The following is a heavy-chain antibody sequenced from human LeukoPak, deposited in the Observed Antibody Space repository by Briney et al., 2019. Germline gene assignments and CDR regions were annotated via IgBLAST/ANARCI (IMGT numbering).Heavy chain of an antibody. CDR2: IYYSGST. D-gene: IGHD3-22*01. J-gene: IGHJ3*02. CDR1: GGSISSSSYY. Sequence: SETLSLTCTVSGGSISSSSYYWGWIRQPPGKGLEWIGSIYYSGSTYYNPSLRSRVTISVDTSKNQFSLKLSSVTAADTAVYYCASDFSGYDAFDIWGQGTMVTVSS. CDR3: ASDFSGYDAFDI. V-gene: IGHV4-39*07.